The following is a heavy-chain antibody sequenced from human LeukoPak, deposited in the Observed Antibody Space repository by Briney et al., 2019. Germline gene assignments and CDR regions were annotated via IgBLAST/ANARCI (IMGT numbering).Heavy chain of an antibody. CDR1: GGSISSSSYY. CDR3: ARVVAARPEWYFDL. D-gene: IGHD6-6*01. J-gene: IGHJ2*01. CDR2: IYYSGST. Sequence: SETLSLTCTVSGGSISSSSYYWGWIRQPPGKGLEWIGSIYYSGSTYYDPSLKSRVTISVDTSKNQFSLKLSSVTAADTAVYYCARVVAARPEWYFDLWGRGTLVTVSS. V-gene: IGHV4-39*07.